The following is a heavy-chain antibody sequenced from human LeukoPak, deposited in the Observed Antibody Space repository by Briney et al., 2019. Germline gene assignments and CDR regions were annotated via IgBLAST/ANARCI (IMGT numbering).Heavy chain of an antibody. CDR3: AKDAITMVRGAPGY. Sequence: PGGSLRLSCAASGFTFSSYGMHWVRQAPGKGLEWVAVISYDGSNKYYADSVKGRFTISRDNSKNTLYLQMNSLRAEDTAVYYCAKDAITMVRGAPGYWGQGTLVTVSS. V-gene: IGHV3-30*18. J-gene: IGHJ4*02. CDR2: ISYDGSNK. D-gene: IGHD3-10*01. CDR1: GFTFSSYG.